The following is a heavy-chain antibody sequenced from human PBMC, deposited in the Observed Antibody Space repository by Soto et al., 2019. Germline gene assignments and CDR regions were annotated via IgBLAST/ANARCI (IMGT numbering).Heavy chain of an antibody. Sequence: GSLRLSCAASGFTFSSYAMSWVRQAPGKGLEWVSAISGSGGSTYYADSVKGRFTISRDNSKNTLYLQMNSLRAEDTAVYYCAKSPLWFGESPGNWFDPWGQGTLVTVSS. CDR3: AKSPLWFGESPGNWFDP. CDR2: ISGSGGST. CDR1: GFTFSSYA. J-gene: IGHJ5*02. V-gene: IGHV3-23*01. D-gene: IGHD3-10*01.